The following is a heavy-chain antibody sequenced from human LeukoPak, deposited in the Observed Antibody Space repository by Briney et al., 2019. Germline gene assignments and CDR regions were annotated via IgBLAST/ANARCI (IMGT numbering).Heavy chain of an antibody. CDR2: IYPGDSDT. J-gene: IGHJ5*02. Sequence: PGESLKISCKGSGYSFTSYWIGWVRQMPGKGLEWMGIIYPGDSDTRYSPSFQGQVTISADKSISTAHLQWSSLKASDTAMYYCARHYPILGYCSSTSCSLSWFDPWGQGTLVTVSS. D-gene: IGHD2-2*01. V-gene: IGHV5-51*01. CDR3: ARHYPILGYCSSTSCSLSWFDP. CDR1: GYSFTSYW.